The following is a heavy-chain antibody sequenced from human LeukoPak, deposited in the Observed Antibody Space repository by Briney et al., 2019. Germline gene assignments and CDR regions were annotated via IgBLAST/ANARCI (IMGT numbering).Heavy chain of an antibody. J-gene: IGHJ6*03. CDR1: GFTFSSYS. V-gene: IGHV3-21*01. CDR3: ARDGRARFGETFYYYYYYMDV. Sequence: GGXLRLSCAASGFTFSSYSMNWVRQALGKGLEWVSSISSKSSYIYYADSVKGRFTISRDNAKSSLFLQVNSLRAEDTAVYYCARDGRARFGETFYYYYYYMDVWGKGTTVTVSS. CDR2: ISSKSSYI. D-gene: IGHD3-10*01.